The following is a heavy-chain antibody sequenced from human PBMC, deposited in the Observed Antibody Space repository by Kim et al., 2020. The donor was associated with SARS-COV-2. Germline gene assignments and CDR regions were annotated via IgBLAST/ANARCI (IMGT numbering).Heavy chain of an antibody. Sequence: ASVKVSCKASGYTFTSYYMHWMRQAPGQGLEWMGIINPSGGSTRYAQKFQGRVTMTRDTSTSTVYMELSSLRSEDTAVYYCARDPGVAVAGTWDHFDYWGQGTLVTVSS. CDR2: INPSGGST. CDR3: ARDPGVAVAGTWDHFDY. J-gene: IGHJ4*02. V-gene: IGHV1-46*01. CDR1: GYTFTSYY. D-gene: IGHD6-19*01.